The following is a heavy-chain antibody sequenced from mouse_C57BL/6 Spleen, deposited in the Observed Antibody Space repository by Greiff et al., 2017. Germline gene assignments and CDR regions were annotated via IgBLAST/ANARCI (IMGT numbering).Heavy chain of an antibody. V-gene: IGHV5-2*03. Sequence: EVKVEESGGGLVQPGESLKLSCESNEYEFPSHDMSWVRKTPEKRLALVAAINSGGGSTYYPDTMERRFIISRDNTKKTLYLQMSSRRSEDTAVYYCARQNGSSAWFAYWGQGTLVTVSA. CDR2: INSGGGST. CDR1: EYEFPSHD. CDR3: ARQNGSSAWFAY. J-gene: IGHJ3*01. D-gene: IGHD1-1*01.